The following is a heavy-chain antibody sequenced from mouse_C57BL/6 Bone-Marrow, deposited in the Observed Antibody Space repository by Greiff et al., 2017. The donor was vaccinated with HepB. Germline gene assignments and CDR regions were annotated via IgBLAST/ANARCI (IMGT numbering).Heavy chain of an antibody. Sequence: QVQLQQSGAELVKPGASVKISCKASGYAFSSYWMNWVKQRPGKGLEWIGQIYPGDGDTNYNGKFKGKATLTADKSSSTAYMQLSSLTSEDTAVYFCARARYYGSSPAWFAFRGERTLVTVSA. CDR2: IYPGDGDT. D-gene: IGHD1-1*01. CDR1: GYAFSSYW. V-gene: IGHV1-80*01. CDR3: ARARYYGSSPAWFAF. J-gene: IGHJ3*01.